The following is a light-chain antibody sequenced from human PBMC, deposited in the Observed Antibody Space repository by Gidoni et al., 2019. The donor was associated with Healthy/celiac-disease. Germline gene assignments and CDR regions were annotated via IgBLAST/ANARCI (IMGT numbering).Light chain of an antibody. V-gene: IGKV3-11*01. J-gene: IGKJ5*01. Sequence: EIVLTPSPATLSLSPGERATLSCTASQSVSSYLAWYQQKPGQAPRLLIYDASSRATGIPARFSGSGSGTDFTLTISSLEPEDFAVYYCQQRSNWPPDTFXQXTRLEIK. CDR2: DAS. CDR3: QQRSNWPPDT. CDR1: QSVSSY.